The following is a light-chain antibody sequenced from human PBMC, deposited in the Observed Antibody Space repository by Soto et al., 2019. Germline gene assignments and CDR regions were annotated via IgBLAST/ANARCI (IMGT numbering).Light chain of an antibody. V-gene: IGLV2-8*01. CDR3: SSYAGSVL. CDR1: GIDVDGYKY. Sequence: QSALTQPPSASGSPGQSVTISCTVPGIDVDGYKYVSWYQQHPGKAPKLVIYEVTKRPSGVHDRFSGSKSGNTASLTVSWLQAEDEADYYCSSYAGSVLFGTGTKVTVL. J-gene: IGLJ1*01. CDR2: EVT.